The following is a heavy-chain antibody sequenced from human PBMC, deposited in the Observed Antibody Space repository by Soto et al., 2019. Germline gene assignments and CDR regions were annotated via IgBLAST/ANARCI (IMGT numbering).Heavy chain of an antibody. Sequence: QVQLQESGPGLVKPSGTLSLTCAVSGGSISSSNWWSWVRQPPGKGLEWMGEIYHSGSTNYNPSRKSRGTRAGDKSKNQYSLKLSSVTAADTAVYYCARNPSRTMIVVVITTNYYYYGMDVWGQGTTVTVSS. D-gene: IGHD3-22*01. CDR3: ARNPSRTMIVVVITTNYYYYGMDV. J-gene: IGHJ6*02. V-gene: IGHV4-4*02. CDR1: GGSISSSNW. CDR2: IYHSGST.